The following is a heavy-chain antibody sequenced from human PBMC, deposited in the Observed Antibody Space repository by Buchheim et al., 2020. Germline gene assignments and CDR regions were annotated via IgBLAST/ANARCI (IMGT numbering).Heavy chain of an antibody. V-gene: IGHV3-30*04. CDR2: MSDD. J-gene: IGHJ2*01. D-gene: IGHD4-17*01. CDR1: GFSFSSYI. Sequence: QVHLVESGGGVVQPGKSLRLSCAASGFSFSSYIMHWVRQAPGKALEWVAGMSDDVYADSVKGRFTISRDNSKNTLYLQMDSLRTEDTALYYCVREFIDYVKLYRYFDLWGRGTL. CDR3: VREFIDYVKLYRYFDL.